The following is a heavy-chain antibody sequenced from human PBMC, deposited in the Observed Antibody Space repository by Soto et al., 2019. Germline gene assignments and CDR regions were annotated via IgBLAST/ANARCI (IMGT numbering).Heavy chain of an antibody. CDR2: ISYDGTNK. D-gene: IGHD7-27*01. CDR1: GFSFSISP. CDR3: ARDPKTSGGQHWAFNYFDS. Sequence: GGSLRLSCAASGFSFSISPMHWVRQAPGKGPEWVALISYDGTNKFYADSVKGRFTISRDNSKSTLYLQVDSLRPEDAAVYYCARDPKTSGGQHWAFNYFDSWGQGTLVT. J-gene: IGHJ4*02. V-gene: IGHV3-30-3*01.